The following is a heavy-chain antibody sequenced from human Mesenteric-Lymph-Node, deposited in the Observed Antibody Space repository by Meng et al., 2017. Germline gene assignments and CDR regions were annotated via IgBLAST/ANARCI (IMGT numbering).Heavy chain of an antibody. CDR3: ARGSRGYSYG. D-gene: IGHD5-18*01. CDR2: MYHSGTT. CDR1: GGSISSSYW. J-gene: IGHJ4*02. V-gene: IGHV4-4*02. Sequence: QESGPGLVKPSGTMSLTVVVSGGSISSSYWWTWVRQSPGKGLEWIGEMYHSGTTNYNPSLKSRVTISMGKSNNQLSLKLSSVTAADTAVYYCARGSRGYSYGWGQGTLVTVSS.